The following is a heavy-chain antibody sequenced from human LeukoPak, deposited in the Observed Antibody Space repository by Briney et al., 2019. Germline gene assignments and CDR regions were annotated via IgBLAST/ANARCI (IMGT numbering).Heavy chain of an antibody. V-gene: IGHV1-69*05. D-gene: IGHD2-2*01. CDR1: GGTFSSYA. Sequence: GCSVKVSCKASGGTFSSYAISWVRQAPGQGLEWMGGIIPIFGTANYAQKFQGRVTITTDESTSTAYMELSSLRSEDTAVYYCARIRRVPAAMVYYYYYYIDVWGKGTTVTVSS. J-gene: IGHJ6*03. CDR3: ARIRRVPAAMVYYYYYYIDV. CDR2: IIPIFGTA.